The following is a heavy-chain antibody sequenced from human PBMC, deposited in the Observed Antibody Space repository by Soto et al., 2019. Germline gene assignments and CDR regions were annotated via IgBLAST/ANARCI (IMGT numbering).Heavy chain of an antibody. CDR3: ARDLRYSSSLWSFKYRPV. J-gene: IGHJ6*02. CDR2: MNPNSGNT. V-gene: IGHV1-8*01. CDR1: GYTFTGYD. Sequence: GASVKVSCKASGYTFTGYDIDWVRQATGQGLEWMGWMNPNSGNTGYAQKFQGRVTMTRNTSISTAYMELSSLRSEDTAVYYCARDLRYSSSLWSFKYRPVWGQGTTVTVSS. D-gene: IGHD6-6*01.